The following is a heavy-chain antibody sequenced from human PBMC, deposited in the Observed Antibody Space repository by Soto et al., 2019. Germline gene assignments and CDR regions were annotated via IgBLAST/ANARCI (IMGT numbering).Heavy chain of an antibody. CDR1: GFTFSNYW. J-gene: IGHJ4*02. D-gene: IGHD3-22*01. CDR3: VRENRDDNRGYYYQGCDY. CDR2: INSDGSSS. Sequence: VQLVESGGGLVQPGGSLRLSCAASGFTFSNYWMHWVRQGPGKGLVWVSRINSDGSSSTYADSVKGRFTISRDNAKNSLYLQMNSLRAEDTAVYYCVRENRDDNRGYYYQGCDYWGQGTLVTVSS. V-gene: IGHV3-74*01.